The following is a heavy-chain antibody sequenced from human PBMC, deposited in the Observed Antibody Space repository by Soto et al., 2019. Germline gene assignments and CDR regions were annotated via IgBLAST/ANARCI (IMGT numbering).Heavy chain of an antibody. CDR3: ARVTGTYYHFDY. CDR1: GFTFNYYW. CDR2: INTDGSST. J-gene: IGHJ4*02. V-gene: IGHV3-74*01. Sequence: EVQLVESGGGLVQPGGSLRVSCAASGFTFNYYWMHWVRQAPGKGLVWVSRINTDGSSTTYADSVKGRFTISRDNAKNTLYLQMNSLRAEDTAVYYCARVTGTYYHFDYWGQGTLVTVSS. D-gene: IGHD1-26*01.